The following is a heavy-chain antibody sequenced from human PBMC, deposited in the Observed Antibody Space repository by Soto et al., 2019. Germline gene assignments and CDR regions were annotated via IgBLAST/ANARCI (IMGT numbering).Heavy chain of an antibody. D-gene: IGHD6-13*01. J-gene: IGHJ5*02. CDR1: GFTFDDYA. Sequence: EVQLVESGGGLVQPGRSLRLSCAASGFTFDDYAMQWVRQAPGKGLEWVSGISWNSGSIGYADSVKGRFTISRDNAKNSLYPQMNSLRAEDTALYYCAKDRWQQLVLNWFDPWGQGTLVTVSS. CDR2: ISWNSGSI. V-gene: IGHV3-9*01. CDR3: AKDRWQQLVLNWFDP.